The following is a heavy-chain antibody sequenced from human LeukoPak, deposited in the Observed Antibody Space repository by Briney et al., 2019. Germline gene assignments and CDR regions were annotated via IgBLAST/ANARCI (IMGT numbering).Heavy chain of an antibody. Sequence: SETLSLTCTVSGYSISSGYYWGWIRQPPGKGLEWIGSIYHSGSTYYNPSLKSRVTISVDTSKNQFSLKLSSVTAADTAVYYCARLAPTESDWFDPWGQGTLVTVSS. V-gene: IGHV4-38-2*02. CDR3: ARLAPTESDWFDP. J-gene: IGHJ5*02. D-gene: IGHD1-14*01. CDR2: IYHSGST. CDR1: GYSISSGYY.